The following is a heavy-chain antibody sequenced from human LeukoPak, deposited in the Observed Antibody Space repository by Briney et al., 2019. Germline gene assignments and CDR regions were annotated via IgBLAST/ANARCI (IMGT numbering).Heavy chain of an antibody. CDR3: ARVYGAMVRGPFDY. V-gene: IGHV1-2*02. Sequence: GASVKVSCKASGYTFTGYYMHWVRQAPGQGLEWMGWINPNSGGTNYAQKFQGRVTMTRDTSISTAYMELSRLRSDDTAAYYCARVYGAMVRGPFDYWGQGTLVTVSS. CDR1: GYTFTGYY. CDR2: INPNSGGT. J-gene: IGHJ4*02. D-gene: IGHD3-10*01.